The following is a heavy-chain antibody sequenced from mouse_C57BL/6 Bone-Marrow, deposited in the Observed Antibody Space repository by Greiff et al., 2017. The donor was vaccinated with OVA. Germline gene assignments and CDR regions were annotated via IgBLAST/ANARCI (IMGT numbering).Heavy chain of an antibody. Sequence: QVQLQQPGAELVRPGPSVKLSCKASGYTFTSYWMHWVKQRPGQGLEWIGVIDPSDSYTNYNQKFKGKATLTVDTSSSTAYMQLSSLTSEDSAVYYCARELADVWGTGTTVTVS. CDR3: ARELADV. J-gene: IGHJ1*03. D-gene: IGHD4-1*01. CDR2: IDPSDSYT. V-gene: IGHV1-59*01. CDR1: GYTFTSYW.